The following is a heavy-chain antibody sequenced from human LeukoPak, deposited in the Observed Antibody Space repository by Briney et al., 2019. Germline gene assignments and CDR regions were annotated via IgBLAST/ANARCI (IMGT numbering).Heavy chain of an antibody. J-gene: IGHJ3*02. V-gene: IGHV3-21*01. D-gene: IGHD5-18*01. CDR3: AREGRYSYGIDAFDI. Sequence: GGSLRLSCAASGFTFSSYSMNWVRQAPGRGLEWVSSISSSSSYIYYADSVKGRFTISRDNAKNSLYLQMNSLRAEDTAVYYCAREGRYSYGIDAFDIWGQGTMVTVSS. CDR2: ISSSSSYI. CDR1: GFTFSSYS.